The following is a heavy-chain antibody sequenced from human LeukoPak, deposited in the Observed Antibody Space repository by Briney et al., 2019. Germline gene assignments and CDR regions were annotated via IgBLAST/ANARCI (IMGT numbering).Heavy chain of an antibody. CDR2: ICYDGGNK. D-gene: IGHD4-11*01. V-gene: IGHV3-33*08. J-gene: IGHJ4*02. CDR1: GFTVSTYN. CDR3: ARGIDTVIGDYFDY. Sequence: PGRSLRLSCSASGFTVSTYNMNWVRQAPGKGPVRVSVICYDGGNKYYGVSVKGRFTISRDTSKNTMYLHMSSLRCEDAAVDYCARGIDTVIGDYFDYWGQGTLVTVSS.